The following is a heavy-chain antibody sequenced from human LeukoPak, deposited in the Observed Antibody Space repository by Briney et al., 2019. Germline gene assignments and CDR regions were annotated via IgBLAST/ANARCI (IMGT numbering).Heavy chain of an antibody. D-gene: IGHD2-15*01. Sequence: GGSLTLTFAASGFTFHDYGLSWFRQAPGKGLEWVSGINWNGGSTGYADSVKGRFTISRDNAKNSLYLQMNSLRAEDTALYYCATVGYSGYGARWFTPWGQGTLVTVSS. J-gene: IGHJ5*02. CDR3: ATVGYSGYGARWFTP. CDR1: GFTFHDYG. V-gene: IGHV3-20*03. CDR2: INWNGGST.